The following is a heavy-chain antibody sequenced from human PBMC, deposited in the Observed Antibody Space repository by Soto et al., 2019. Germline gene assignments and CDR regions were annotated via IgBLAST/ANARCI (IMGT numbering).Heavy chain of an antibody. CDR3: ARPPRGLYCSSTSCWFDY. V-gene: IGHV3-48*01. D-gene: IGHD2-2*01. J-gene: IGHJ4*02. CDR1: GFTFSSYS. CDR2: ISSSSSTI. Sequence: PGGSLRLSCAASGFTFSSYSMNWVRQAPGKGLEWVSYISSSSSTIYYADFVKGRFTISRDNAKNSLYLQMNSLRAEDTAVYYFARPPRGLYCSSTSCWFDYWGQGTLVTVSS.